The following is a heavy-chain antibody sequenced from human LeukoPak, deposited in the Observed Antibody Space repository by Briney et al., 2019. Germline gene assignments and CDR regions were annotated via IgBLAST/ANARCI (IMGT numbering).Heavy chain of an antibody. D-gene: IGHD6-13*01. Sequence: PGGSLRLSCAASGFTFSSYAMHWVRQAPGKGLEWVAVISYDGSNKYYADSVKGRFTISRDNSKNTLYLQMNSLRAEDTAVYYCARDFFGGAAARTTGYWGQGTLVTVSS. V-gene: IGHV3-30-3*01. CDR1: GFTFSSYA. J-gene: IGHJ4*02. CDR2: ISYDGSNK. CDR3: ARDFFGGAAARTTGY.